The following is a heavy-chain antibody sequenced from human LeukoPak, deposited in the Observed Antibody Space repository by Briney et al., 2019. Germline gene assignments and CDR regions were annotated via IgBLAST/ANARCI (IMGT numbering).Heavy chain of an antibody. CDR1: GDSISSYY. CDR3: ARLTRLSTSPDRYYLDY. V-gene: IGHV4-4*09. CDR2: IYTSGGT. Sequence: KPSETLSLTCTVSGDSISSYYWSWIRQPPGKGLERIGYIYTSGGTNYIPSLKGRVTISIDTSKNQFPLKLSSVTAADSAVYYCARLTRLSTSPDRYYLDYWGQGTLVTVSS. D-gene: IGHD6-6*01. J-gene: IGHJ4*02.